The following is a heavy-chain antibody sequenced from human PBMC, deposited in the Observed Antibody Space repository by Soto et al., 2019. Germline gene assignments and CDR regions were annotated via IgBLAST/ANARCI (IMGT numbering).Heavy chain of an antibody. CDR1: GGSISSGGYY. V-gene: IGHV4-31*03. CDR3: ARSHPHYYYYGMDV. CDR2: IYYSGST. J-gene: IGHJ6*02. Sequence: SETQSLTCTVSGGSISSGGYYWSWIRQHPGKGLEWIGYIYYSGSTYYNPSLKSRVTISVDTSKNQFSLKLSSVTAADTSVYYCARSHPHYYYYGMDVWGQGTTVTVSS.